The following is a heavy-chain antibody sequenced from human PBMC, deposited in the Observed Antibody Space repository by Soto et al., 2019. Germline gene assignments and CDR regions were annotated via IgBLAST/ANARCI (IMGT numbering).Heavy chain of an antibody. CDR1: GFTVSDYY. CDR3: ARDRVEEAGWFDP. V-gene: IGHV3-11*01. CDR2: ISHSGTTI. J-gene: IGHJ5*02. D-gene: IGHD2-15*01. Sequence: QVQVVESGGGLVKPGGSLRLSCAASGFTVSDYYMNWIRQAPGKGLEWVSYISHSGTTISYADSVRGRFTISRDIAENSLLLQMNSLRAEDTAVYYCARDRVEEAGWFDPWGQGTLVTVSS.